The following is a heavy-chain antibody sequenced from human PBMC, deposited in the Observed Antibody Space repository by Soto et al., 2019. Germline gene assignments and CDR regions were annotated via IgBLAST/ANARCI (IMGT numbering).Heavy chain of an antibody. V-gene: IGHV3-66*01. CDR1: GFSVSNNY. CDR2: VFSGGTT. CDR3: ARGGGPQYSHYYCIDV. Sequence: ELQLVESGGGLVQPGGSLRISCAASGFSVSNNYISWVRQAPGKGLEWVSVVFSGGTTYYADSVMGRFTVSRDSAENKLYLQMSSLRAEDTAVYYCARGGGPQYSHYYCIDVWGQGTTVTVSS. J-gene: IGHJ6*02. D-gene: IGHD3-10*01.